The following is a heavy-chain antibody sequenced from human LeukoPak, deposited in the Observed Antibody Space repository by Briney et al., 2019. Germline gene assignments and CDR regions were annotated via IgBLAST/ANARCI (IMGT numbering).Heavy chain of an antibody. D-gene: IGHD3-10*01. CDR1: GGSITSDAYY. J-gene: IGHJ6*03. CDR3: ARVIGDYGYGSGKTTRYYYYMDV. Sequence: PSETLSLTCTVSGGSITSDAYYWGWIRQPPGKGLEWIASVHYSGATYYNPSLKSRVTISVDTSKNHFSLKLSSVTAADTAVYYCARVIGDYGYGSGKTTRYYYYMDVWGKGTTVTISS. V-gene: IGHV4-39*07. CDR2: VHYSGAT.